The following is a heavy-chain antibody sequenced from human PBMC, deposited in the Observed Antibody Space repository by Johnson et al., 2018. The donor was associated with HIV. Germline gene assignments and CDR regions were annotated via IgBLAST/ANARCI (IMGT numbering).Heavy chain of an antibody. V-gene: IGHV3-20*03. J-gene: IGHJ3*02. CDR3: ARATYYYDTSGYLIRPRAFDI. D-gene: IGHD3-22*01. Sequence: AASVKCRFTVSSDNAKNSLYLQMNSLRAEDTALYYCARATYYYDTSGYLIRPRAFDIWGQGTVVTVSS.